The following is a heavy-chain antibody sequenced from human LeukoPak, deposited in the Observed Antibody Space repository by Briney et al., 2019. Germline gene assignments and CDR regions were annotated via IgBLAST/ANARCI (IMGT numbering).Heavy chain of an antibody. CDR3: ARQDYYDSSYYYLV. Sequence: GEFLKISCKGSGYSFTSYWIGWVRQMPGKGLEWMGLIYPGDSDTSYSPSFQGQVTISADKSISTAYLQWSSLKASDTAMYYCARQDYYDSSYYYLVWGQGTLVTVSS. D-gene: IGHD3-22*01. J-gene: IGHJ4*02. CDR1: GYSFTSYW. V-gene: IGHV5-51*01. CDR2: IYPGDSDT.